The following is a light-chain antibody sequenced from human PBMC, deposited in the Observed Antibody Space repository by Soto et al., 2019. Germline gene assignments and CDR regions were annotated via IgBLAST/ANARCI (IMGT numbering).Light chain of an antibody. CDR2: DVT. J-gene: IGLJ1*01. CDR3: LSFTNIGTYV. CDR1: SSDVSTYNY. V-gene: IGLV2-14*03. Sequence: QSALTQPASVSGSPGQSITISCTGTSSDVSTYNYVSWYQHHPAKAPKLLIYDVTNRPSGVSNRFSGSKSGYTASLTISGLQAEDEADYSCLSFTNIGTYVFGSGTKLTVL.